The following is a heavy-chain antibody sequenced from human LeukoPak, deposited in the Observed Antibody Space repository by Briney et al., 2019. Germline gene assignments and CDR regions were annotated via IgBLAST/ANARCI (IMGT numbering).Heavy chain of an antibody. J-gene: IGHJ5*02. CDR3: ARDVSHGDYAWFDP. D-gene: IGHD4-17*01. Sequence: GGSLRLSCAASGFTLSSYGMHWVRQAPGKGLEWVAVIWYDGSNKYYADSVKGRFTISRDNSKNTLYLQMNSLRAEDTAVYYCARDVSHGDYAWFDPWGQGTLVTVSS. CDR1: GFTLSSYG. V-gene: IGHV3-33*01. CDR2: IWYDGSNK.